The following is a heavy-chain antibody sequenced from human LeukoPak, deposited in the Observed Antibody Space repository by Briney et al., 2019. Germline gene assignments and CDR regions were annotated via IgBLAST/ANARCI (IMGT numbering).Heavy chain of an antibody. CDR3: TSRGINYHDSGGFTY. CDR1: GFTFSGYS. D-gene: IGHD3-22*01. J-gene: IGHJ4*02. CDR2: ISSSSTYI. Sequence: GGSLRLSCAASGFTFSGYSMNWVRQAPGKGLEWVSSISSSSTYIYYAGSVKGRFTISRDNAKNSLYLQVNSLRAEDTAVYYCTSRGINYHDSGGFTYWGQGTLVTVSS. V-gene: IGHV3-21*01.